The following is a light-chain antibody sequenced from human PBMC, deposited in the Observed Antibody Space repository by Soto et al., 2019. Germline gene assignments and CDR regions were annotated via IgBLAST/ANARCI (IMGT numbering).Light chain of an antibody. Sequence: GDRVTITCRASQGINTYLAWYQQIPGKAPKLLIYEASTLQSGVPSRFSGSGSGTGFTLTISFLQSEDFATYYCQQYYTYPWTFGQGTKVEIK. CDR3: QQYYTYPWT. CDR2: EAS. CDR1: QGINTY. J-gene: IGKJ1*01. V-gene: IGKV1-8*01.